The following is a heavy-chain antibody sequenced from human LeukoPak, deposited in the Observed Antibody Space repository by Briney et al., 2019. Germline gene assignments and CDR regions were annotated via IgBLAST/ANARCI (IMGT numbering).Heavy chain of an antibody. CDR2: IYTSGST. D-gene: IGHD1-1*01. V-gene: IGHV4-61*02. Sequence: SETLSLTCTVSGGSISSGSYYWSWIRQPAGKGLEWIGRIYTSGSTNYNPSLKSRVTISVGTSKNQFSLKLSSVTAADTAVYYCARDRLQLQSWGQGTLVTVSS. CDR3: ARDRLQLQS. CDR1: GGSISSGSYY. J-gene: IGHJ5*02.